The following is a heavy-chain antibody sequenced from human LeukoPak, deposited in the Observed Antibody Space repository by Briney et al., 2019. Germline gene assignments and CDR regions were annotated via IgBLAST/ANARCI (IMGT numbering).Heavy chain of an antibody. CDR2: IYPTGNT. V-gene: IGHV4-4*07. CDR3: ARLKFYDSTGYSPGYYMDV. J-gene: IGHJ6*03. Sequence: PSDTLSLICSVSGGPIISYYWSWIRQPAGKGPEWIGRIYPTGNTDYNPSLKTRVTMSTDLSKKQFSLRLRSVTAADTAVYYCARLKFYDSTGYSPGYYMDVWGKGTAVTVSS. D-gene: IGHD3-22*01. CDR1: GGPIISYY.